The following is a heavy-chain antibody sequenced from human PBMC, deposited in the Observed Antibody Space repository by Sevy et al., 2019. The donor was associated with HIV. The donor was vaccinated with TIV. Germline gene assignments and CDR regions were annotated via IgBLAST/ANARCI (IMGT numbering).Heavy chain of an antibody. J-gene: IGHJ4*02. CDR1: GFTFSDYY. CDR3: ARDMDYDFWSGLDY. V-gene: IGHV3-11*01. CDR2: ISSSGSTI. Sequence: GGSLRLSCAASGFTFSDYYMSWIRQAPGKGLEWVSYISSSGSTIYYADSVKGRFTISRDNATNSLYLQMNSLRAEDTAVYYCARDMDYDFWSGLDYWGQGTLVTVSS. D-gene: IGHD3-3*01.